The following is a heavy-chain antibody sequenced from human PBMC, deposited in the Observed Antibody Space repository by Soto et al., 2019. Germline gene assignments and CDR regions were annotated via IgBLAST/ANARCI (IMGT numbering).Heavy chain of an antibody. CDR2: IYHSGST. V-gene: IGHV4-30-2*01. Sequence: QLQLQESGSGLVKPSQTLSLTCAVSGGSISSGGYSWSWIRQPPGKGLEWIGYIYHSGSTYYNPSLKSRVTISVDRSKIHFSLKLSSVTAADTVVYYCARAHYGDYGYGMDVWGQGTTVTVSS. J-gene: IGHJ6*02. D-gene: IGHD4-17*01. CDR3: ARAHYGDYGYGMDV. CDR1: GGSISSGGYS.